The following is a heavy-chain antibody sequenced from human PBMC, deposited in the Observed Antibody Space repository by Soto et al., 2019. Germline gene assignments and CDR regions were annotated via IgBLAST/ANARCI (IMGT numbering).Heavy chain of an antibody. CDR1: GFTFNNAW. J-gene: IGHJ4*02. V-gene: IGHV3-15*01. Sequence: EVQLVESGGGLVKPGGSLGLSCAVSGFTFNNAWMSWVRQAPGKGLEWVGRIKSKTDGGTTDHAASVKGRFTISRDDSKNTLHLQMDSLKIEDTAMYYCTTSPRAQYWGQGTLVSVSS. CDR3: TTSPRAQY. CDR2: IKSKTDGGTT.